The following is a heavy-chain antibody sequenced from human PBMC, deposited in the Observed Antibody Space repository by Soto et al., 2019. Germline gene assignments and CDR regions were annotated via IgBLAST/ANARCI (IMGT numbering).Heavy chain of an antibody. CDR1: GGTFTGYY. CDR2: INPNSGGT. CDR3: ASTQYAGNLLRS. Sequence: ASVKVSCKASGGTFTGYYMHWVRQAPGQGLEWMGWINPNSGGTNYAQKFQGRVTMTRDTSISTAYMELSRLRSDDTAVYYCASTQYAGNLLRSWGQGTLVTVSS. V-gene: IGHV1-2*02. J-gene: IGHJ5*02. D-gene: IGHD2-21*01.